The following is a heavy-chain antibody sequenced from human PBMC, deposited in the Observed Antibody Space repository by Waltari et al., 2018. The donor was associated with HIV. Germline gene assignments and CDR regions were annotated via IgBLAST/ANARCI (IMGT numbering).Heavy chain of an antibody. CDR3: AKDRLMVFVRTNWFDP. D-gene: IGHD2-8*01. V-gene: IGHV3-23*01. CDR1: GFTFSNHA. Sequence: VQLLESGGGLVQPGGSLRLSCAASGFTFSNHAMSWVRQVPGKGLEWVSAISGRGSSTYYADSVKGRFTISRDNSKNTRFLQMNSLRVEDTAVYYCAKDRLMVFVRTNWFDPWGQGTLVAVSS. CDR2: ISGRGSST. J-gene: IGHJ5*02.